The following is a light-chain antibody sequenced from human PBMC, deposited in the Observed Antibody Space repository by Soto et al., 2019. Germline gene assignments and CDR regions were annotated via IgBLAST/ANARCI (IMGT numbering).Light chain of an antibody. Sequence: QSVLTQPASVSGSPGQSITISCTGTSSDVGGYNYVSWYQHHPGKAPKLMIYEVSNRPSGVSNRFSGSKSGNTASLTISRLQAEDEADYYCSSYTSSSTWVFGGGTQLTVL. CDR3: SSYTSSSTWV. CDR1: SSDVGGYNY. CDR2: EVS. J-gene: IGLJ3*02. V-gene: IGLV2-14*01.